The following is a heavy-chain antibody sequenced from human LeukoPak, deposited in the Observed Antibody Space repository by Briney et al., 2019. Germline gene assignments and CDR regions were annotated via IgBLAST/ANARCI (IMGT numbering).Heavy chain of an antibody. V-gene: IGHV3-74*01. J-gene: IGHJ4*02. CDR1: GFTFSSYW. CDR2: INSDGRST. CDR3: ARDRWMGATRGLLYDY. D-gene: IGHD1-26*01. Sequence: GGSLRLSCAASGFTFSSYWMHWVRQAPGKGLVWVSRINSDGRSTSYADSVKGRFTISRDNAKNTLYLQMNSLRAEDTAVYYCARDRWMGATRGLLYDYWGQGTLVTVSS.